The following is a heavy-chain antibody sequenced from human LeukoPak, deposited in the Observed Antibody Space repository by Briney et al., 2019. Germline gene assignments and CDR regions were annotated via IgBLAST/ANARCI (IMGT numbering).Heavy chain of an antibody. V-gene: IGHV4-34*01. D-gene: IGHD6-13*01. CDR3: ARHISSSWYSRSRGWFDP. Sequence: SETLSLTCAVYGGSFSGYYWSWIRQPPGKGLEWIGEINHSGSTNYNPSLKSRVTISVDTSKNQFSLKLSSVTAADTAVYYCARHISSSWYSRSRGWFDPWGQGTLVTVSS. CDR1: GGSFSGYY. J-gene: IGHJ5*02. CDR2: INHSGST.